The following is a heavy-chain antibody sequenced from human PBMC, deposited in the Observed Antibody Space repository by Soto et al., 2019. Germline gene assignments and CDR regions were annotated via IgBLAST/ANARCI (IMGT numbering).Heavy chain of an antibody. J-gene: IGHJ6*02. V-gene: IGHV1-69*13. CDR1: GGTFSSYA. CDR3: ARDKGDYGDYPDYYYYGMDV. CDR2: IIPIFGTA. Sequence: ASVKVSCKASGGTFSSYAISWVRQAPGQGLGWMGGIIPIFGTANYAQKFQGRVTITADESTSTAYMELSSLRSDDTAVYYCARDKGDYGDYPDYYYYGMDVWGQGTTVTVSS. D-gene: IGHD4-17*01.